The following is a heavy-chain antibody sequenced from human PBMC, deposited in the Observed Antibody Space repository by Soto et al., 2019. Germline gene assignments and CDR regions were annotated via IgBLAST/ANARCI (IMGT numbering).Heavy chain of an antibody. D-gene: IGHD1-26*01. CDR2: IKQDGSEK. CDR3: AGGWSCYYYGMDV. J-gene: IGHJ6*02. V-gene: IGHV3-7*01. CDR1: GFTFSSYW. Sequence: GGSLRLSCAASGFTFSSYWMSWVRQAPGKGLEWVANIKQDGSEKYYVDSVKGRFTISRDNAKNSLYLQMNSLRAEDTAVYYCAGGWSCYYYGMDVWGQGTTVTVSS.